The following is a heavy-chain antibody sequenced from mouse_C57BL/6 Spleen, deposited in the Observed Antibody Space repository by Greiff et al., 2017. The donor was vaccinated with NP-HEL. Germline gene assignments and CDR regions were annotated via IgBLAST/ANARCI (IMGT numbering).Heavy chain of an antibody. Sequence: EVQVVESGEGLVKPGGSLKLSCAASGFTFSSYAMSWVRQTPEKRLEWVAYISSGGDYIYYADTVKGRFTISRDNARNTLYLQMSSLKSEDTAMYYCTRDRRYDYDAMDYWGQGTSVTVSS. CDR2: ISSGGDYI. J-gene: IGHJ4*01. V-gene: IGHV5-9-1*02. CDR1: GFTFSSYA. CDR3: TRDRRYDYDAMDY. D-gene: IGHD2-10*02.